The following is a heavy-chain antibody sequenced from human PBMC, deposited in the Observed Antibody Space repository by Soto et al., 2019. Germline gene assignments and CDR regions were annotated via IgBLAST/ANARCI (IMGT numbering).Heavy chain of an antibody. CDR3: AKEKDLGWYYDSWSGPYYLDV. CDR1: GFTFSSYA. CDR2: ISGSGGST. Sequence: GGSLRLSCAASGFTFSSYAMSWVRQAPGKGLELVSAISGSGGSTYYADSVKGRFTISRDSSKNTLYLQMNSLRAEDTAVYYCAKEKDLGWYYDSWSGPYYLDVWGKGTTVTVSS. D-gene: IGHD3-3*01. J-gene: IGHJ6*03. V-gene: IGHV3-23*01.